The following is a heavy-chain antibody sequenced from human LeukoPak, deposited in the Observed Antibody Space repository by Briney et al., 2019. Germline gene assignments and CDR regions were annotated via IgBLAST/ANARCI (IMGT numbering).Heavy chain of an antibody. CDR3: ASVEVAHNTEGAFVF. J-gene: IGHJ3*01. CDR1: GDSISFFY. CDR2: IYNSGST. Sequence: SEILSLTCTVSGDSISFFYWNWIRQPAGKGLEWIGRIYNSGSTNYNPSLKSRVAMSVDTSKNQFSLRLTSVTAADTAVYYCASVEVAHNTEGAFVFWGLGTLVTVSS. D-gene: IGHD5-12*01. V-gene: IGHV4-4*07.